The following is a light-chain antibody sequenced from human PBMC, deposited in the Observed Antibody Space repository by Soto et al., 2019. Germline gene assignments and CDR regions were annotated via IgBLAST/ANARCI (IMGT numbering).Light chain of an antibody. Sequence: EIVLTQSPDTLSLSPGERATLSCRASQSVRSSYLAWYQQRPGQAPRLLIYGASSRATGIPDRFSGDGSGTDFTLTIRRLEPEDFAVYYCQQYGSSPGYTFGQGTKLEIK. CDR3: QQYGSSPGYT. CDR1: QSVRSSY. V-gene: IGKV3-20*01. CDR2: GAS. J-gene: IGKJ2*01.